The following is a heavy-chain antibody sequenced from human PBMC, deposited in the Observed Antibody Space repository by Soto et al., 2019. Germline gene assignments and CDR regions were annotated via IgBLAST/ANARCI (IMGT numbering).Heavy chain of an antibody. CDR3: ARDRVIVGATTRYYYGMDV. CDR1: GFTFSSYS. Sequence: EVQLVESGGGLVKPGGSLRLSCAASGFTFSSYSMNWVRQAPGKGLEWVSSISSSSSYIYYADSVKGRFTISRDNAKNSLYLQMNSLRAEDTAVYYCARDRVIVGATTRYYYGMDVWGQGTTVTVSS. V-gene: IGHV3-21*01. CDR2: ISSSSSYI. D-gene: IGHD1-26*01. J-gene: IGHJ6*02.